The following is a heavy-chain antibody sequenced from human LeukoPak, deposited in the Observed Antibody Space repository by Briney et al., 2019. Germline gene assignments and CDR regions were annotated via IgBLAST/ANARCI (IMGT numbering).Heavy chain of an antibody. CDR3: ARDYRDVLLWFGELSK. D-gene: IGHD3-10*01. CDR1: GYTFTSYG. V-gene: IGHV1-18*01. CDR2: ISGYNGKT. J-gene: IGHJ4*02. Sequence: GASVKVSCKASGYTFTSYGISWVRQAPGQGLEWMGWISGYNGKTNYAQKLQGRVTMTTDTSTSTAYMGLRSLRSDDTAVYYCARDYRDVLLWFGELSKWGQGTLVTVSS.